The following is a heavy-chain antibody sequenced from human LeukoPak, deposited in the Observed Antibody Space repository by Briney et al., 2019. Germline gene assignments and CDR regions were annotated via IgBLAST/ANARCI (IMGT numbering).Heavy chain of an antibody. Sequence: GGSLRLSCAASGFTFITYGMHWVRQAPGKGLEWVAFIQYDGSNKYYADSVEGRFTISRDNSKNTLHLQMNSLRAEDTAVYHCAKDPSCSGGTCSSYPDYWGQGILVTASS. CDR1: GFTFITYG. CDR3: AKDPSCSGGTCSSYPDY. J-gene: IGHJ4*02. V-gene: IGHV3-30*02. D-gene: IGHD2-15*01. CDR2: IQYDGSNK.